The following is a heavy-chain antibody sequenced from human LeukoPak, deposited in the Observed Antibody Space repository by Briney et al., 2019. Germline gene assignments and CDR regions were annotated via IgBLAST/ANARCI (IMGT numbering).Heavy chain of an antibody. CDR3: ARGVLKKICGDYGNHP. V-gene: IGHV4-34*01. CDR2: INHSGST. CDR1: GGSFSGYY. D-gene: IGHD4-17*01. Sequence: SETLSLTCAVYGGSFSGYYWSWIRQPPGKGLEWIGEINHSGSTNYNPSLKSRVTISVDTSKNQFSLKLSSVTAADTAVYYCARGVLKKICGDYGNHPWGQGTLVTVSS. J-gene: IGHJ5*02.